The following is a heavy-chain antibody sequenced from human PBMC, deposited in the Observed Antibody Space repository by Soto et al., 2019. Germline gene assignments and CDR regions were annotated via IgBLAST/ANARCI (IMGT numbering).Heavy chain of an antibody. V-gene: IGHV4-59*01. Sequence: SETLSLTCTVSGGSISSYYWSWILQPPGKGLEWIGYIYDSGSTDYNPSLKSRVTISVDTYNNQFSLKLSSVTAADTAVYYCARGAPGDYVWGSYRYTYWYFDYWGQGTLVTVSS. J-gene: IGHJ4*02. CDR1: GGSISSYY. D-gene: IGHD3-16*02. CDR3: ARGAPGDYVWGSYRYTYWYFDY. CDR2: IYDSGST.